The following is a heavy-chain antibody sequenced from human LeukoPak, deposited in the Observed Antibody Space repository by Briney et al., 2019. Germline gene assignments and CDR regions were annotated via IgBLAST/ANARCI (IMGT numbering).Heavy chain of an antibody. J-gene: IGHJ4*02. D-gene: IGHD2-2*01. Sequence: SETLSLTCAMYGGSSSGEYWSWIRQPPGKGLEWIGEIHRSGSTTYSPSLKSRVTMSLETSKNQFSLKLSSVTAADTAVYYCARVGLVVPPDYWGQGTLVTVSS. CDR2: IHRSGST. CDR3: ARVGLVVPPDY. CDR1: GGSSSGEY. V-gene: IGHV4-34*01.